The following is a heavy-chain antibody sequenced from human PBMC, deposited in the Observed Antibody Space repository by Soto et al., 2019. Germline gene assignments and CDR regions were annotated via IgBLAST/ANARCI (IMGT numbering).Heavy chain of an antibody. D-gene: IGHD6-25*01. CDR3: ARGGRSRKNYGMDV. Sequence: PSGTMDITCTACSESISISVGGGLRKTTGKGLEWIGYIHYSGSTNYNPSLKSRVTISVDTYKNQFYLKLSSVTAADTAVYYCARGGRSRKNYGMDVWVQGT. V-gene: IGHV4-59*01. J-gene: IGHJ6*02. CDR2: IHYSGST. CDR1: SESISISV.